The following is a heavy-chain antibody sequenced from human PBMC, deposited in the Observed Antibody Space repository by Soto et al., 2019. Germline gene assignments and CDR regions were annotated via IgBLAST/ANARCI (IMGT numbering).Heavy chain of an antibody. CDR2: INADNGNT. CDR3: ARRGTYNWPMDG. J-gene: IGHJ6*02. CDR1: GYTFTSFA. V-gene: IGHV1-3*01. D-gene: IGHD1-20*01. Sequence: GASVKVSCKASGYTFTSFAMHWVRQAPGQRLEWMGWINADNGNTKYSQKFQGRVTITRDTSASTAYMELSSLRSEDTAVYYCARRGTYNWPMDGSGQGTTVTVSS.